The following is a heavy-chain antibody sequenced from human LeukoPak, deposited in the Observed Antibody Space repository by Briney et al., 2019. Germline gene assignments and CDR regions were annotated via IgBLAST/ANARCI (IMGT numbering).Heavy chain of an antibody. Sequence: PSETLSLTCAVYGGSFSGYYWSWIRQPPGKGLEWIGEINHSGSTNYNPSLKSRVTKSVDTSKNQFSLKLSSVTAADTAVYYCARSTSMVRGVHLQPYYYGMDVWGKGTTVTVSS. V-gene: IGHV4-34*01. CDR3: ARSTSMVRGVHLQPYYYGMDV. CDR1: GGSFSGYY. D-gene: IGHD3-10*01. CDR2: INHSGST. J-gene: IGHJ6*04.